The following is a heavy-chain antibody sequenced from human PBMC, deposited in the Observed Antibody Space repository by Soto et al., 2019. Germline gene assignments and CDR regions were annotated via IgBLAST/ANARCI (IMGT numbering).Heavy chain of an antibody. D-gene: IGHD2-2*01. V-gene: IGHV4-4*02. CDR2: IYHSGST. Sequence: QVQLQESGPGLVKPSGTLSLTCAVSGGSISSSNWWSWVRQPPGKGLEWIGEIYHSGSTNYNPSLXXRXPISVVKSKNQFSLKLSSVTAADTAVYYCARVVGGYYYGMDVWAQGTTVTVSS. CDR1: GGSISSSNW. J-gene: IGHJ6*02. CDR3: ARVVGGYYYGMDV.